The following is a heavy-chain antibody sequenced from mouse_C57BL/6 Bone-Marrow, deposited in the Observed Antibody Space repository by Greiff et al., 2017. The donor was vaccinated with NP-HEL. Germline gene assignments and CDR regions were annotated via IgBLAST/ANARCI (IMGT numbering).Heavy chain of an antibody. V-gene: IGHV8-8*01. D-gene: IGHD1-1*01. CDR3: ARMAPITTVVAHYFDY. Sequence: QVTLKESGPGILQPSQTLSLTCSFSGLSLSTFGMGVGWIRQPSGQGLEWLAHNWWDDDKYYNPALKSRPTSSKDSSNKQVFPKIANVDTADTATYYCARMAPITTVVAHYFDYWGQGTTLTVSS. CDR1: GLSLSTFGMG. J-gene: IGHJ2*01. CDR2: NWWDDDK.